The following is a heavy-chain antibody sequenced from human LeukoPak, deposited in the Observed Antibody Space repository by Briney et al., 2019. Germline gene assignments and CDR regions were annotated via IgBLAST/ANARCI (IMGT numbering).Heavy chain of an antibody. D-gene: IGHD3-22*01. CDR3: ARVVQSTDSSGFYLPEYFQH. CDR2: IFASGST. Sequence: PSETLSLTRTVSGASISSGSYYWNWIRQPAGKGLEWIGRIFASGSTNYNPSLKSRVTISLDTSKNQLSLKLSSVTAADTAVYYCARVVQSTDSSGFYLPEYFQHWGQGTLVTVSS. CDR1: GASISSGSYY. J-gene: IGHJ1*01. V-gene: IGHV4-61*02.